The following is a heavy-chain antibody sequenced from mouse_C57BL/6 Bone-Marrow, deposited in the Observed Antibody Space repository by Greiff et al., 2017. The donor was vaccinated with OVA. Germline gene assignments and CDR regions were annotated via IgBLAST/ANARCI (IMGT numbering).Heavy chain of an antibody. CDR1: GFTFSDAW. CDR2: IRNKANNHAT. Sequence: EVKLQESGGGLVQPGGSMKLSCAASGFTFSDAWMDWVRQSPEKGLEWVAEIRNKANNHATYYAESVKGRFTISRDDSKSSVYLQMNSLRAEDTGIYYCTRKREGFYYGLDYWGQGTTLTVSS. D-gene: IGHD1-2*01. V-gene: IGHV6-6*01. CDR3: TRKREGFYYGLDY. J-gene: IGHJ2*01.